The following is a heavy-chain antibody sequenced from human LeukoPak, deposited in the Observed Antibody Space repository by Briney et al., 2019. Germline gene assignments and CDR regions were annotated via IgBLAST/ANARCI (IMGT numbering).Heavy chain of an antibody. CDR2: IYYSGST. D-gene: IGHD2/OR15-2a*01. CDR1: GGSISSYY. V-gene: IGHV4-59*01. Sequence: SETLSLTCTVSGGSISSYYCSWIRQPPGKGLEWIGYIYYSGSTKYYASLKSRVSISLKTSTNHLSLKLSSVTAADTAMYNCARVNIGYYCGRYYYYYYKDVCGKGTTVTVSS. J-gene: IGHJ6*03. CDR3: ARVNIGYYCGRYYYYYYKDV.